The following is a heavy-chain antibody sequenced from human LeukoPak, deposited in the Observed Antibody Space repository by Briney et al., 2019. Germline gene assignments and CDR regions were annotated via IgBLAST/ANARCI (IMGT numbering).Heavy chain of an antibody. Sequence: ASVKVSCKASGYTYIRYGITWVRQAPGQGLEWMGWISGYSGNTNYAQRVQGRVTMTTDTPTSTAYMELRSLRSDDTAVYYCARAGSGYRYGRELDYWGQGTLVTVSS. J-gene: IGHJ4*02. CDR3: ARAGSGYRYGRELDY. CDR2: ISGYSGNT. V-gene: IGHV1-18*01. CDR1: GYTYIRYG. D-gene: IGHD5-18*01.